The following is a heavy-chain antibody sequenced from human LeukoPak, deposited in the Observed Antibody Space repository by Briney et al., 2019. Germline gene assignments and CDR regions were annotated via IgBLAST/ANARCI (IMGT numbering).Heavy chain of an antibody. CDR1: GITLSNYG. CDR3: ARDRMSRAPTYFHH. D-gene: IGHD2-2*01. Sequence: GGSLRLSCAVSGITLSNYGMSWVRQAPGKGLEWVSFVSGDGGRTDYADSVKGRFTISRDNRKNSLYLQMDSLTAEDTAFYFCARDRMSRAPTYFHHWGQGTLVTVSA. V-gene: IGHV3-43*02. CDR2: VSGDGGRT. J-gene: IGHJ1*01.